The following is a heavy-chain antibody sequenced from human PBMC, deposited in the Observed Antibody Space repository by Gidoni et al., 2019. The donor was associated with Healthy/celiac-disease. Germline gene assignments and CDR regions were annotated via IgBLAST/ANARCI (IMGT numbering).Heavy chain of an antibody. CDR1: GDTFTSYY. V-gene: IGHV1-46*01. CDR2: INPSGGST. J-gene: IGHJ6*02. Sequence: QVQLVQSGAVVKKPGASVKVSCKASGDTFTSYYMHWVRQAPGQGLEWMGIINPSGGSTSYAQKFQGRVTMTRDTSTSTVYMELSSLRSEDTAVYYCARTGYSTGGGMDVWGQGTTVTVSS. CDR3: ARTGYSTGGGMDV. D-gene: IGHD6-25*01.